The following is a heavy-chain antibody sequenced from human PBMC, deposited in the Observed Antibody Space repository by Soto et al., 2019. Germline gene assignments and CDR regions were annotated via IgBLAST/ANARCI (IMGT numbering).Heavy chain of an antibody. Sequence: PGGSLRLSCAASGFTFSSYAMHWVRQAPGKGLEWVAVISYDGSNKYYADSVKARFTISRDNSKNTLYLQMNSVRAEDTAVYYCASDIRSIPMVRGVIGYWGQGALVTVSS. J-gene: IGHJ4*02. CDR2: ISYDGSNK. D-gene: IGHD3-10*01. CDR3: ASDIRSIPMVRGVIGY. CDR1: GFTFSSYA. V-gene: IGHV3-30-3*01.